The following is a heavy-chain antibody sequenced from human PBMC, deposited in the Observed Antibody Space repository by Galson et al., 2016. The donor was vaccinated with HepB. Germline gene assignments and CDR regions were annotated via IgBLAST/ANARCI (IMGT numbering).Heavy chain of an antibody. D-gene: IGHD5-18*01. J-gene: IGHJ5*01. CDR1: GLPFSDSY. V-gene: IGHV3-11*04. CDR3: VREGSYSYGFDS. Sequence: SLRLSCAASGLPFSDSYMSWIRQAPGKGLEWISYISNTGNTIYYADSVKGRFTISRDNAKNSVYLQMNSLRVEDTAVYFCVREGSYSYGFDSWGQGTRVTVSS. CDR2: ISNTGNTI.